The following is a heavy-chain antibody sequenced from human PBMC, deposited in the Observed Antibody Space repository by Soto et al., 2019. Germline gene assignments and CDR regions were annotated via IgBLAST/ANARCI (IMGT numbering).Heavy chain of an antibody. CDR3: ARAPDGMDV. J-gene: IGHJ6*02. Sequence: QVQLVESGGGVVQPGRSLRLSCAASGFTFSNYAMHWVRQAPGKGLDWVAAISYDGRNKYSADTVKGRFTISRDNSKNTLYLQMNSLKTEDTAVYYCARAPDGMDVWGQGTTVTVSS. CDR1: GFTFSNYA. V-gene: IGHV3-30*04. CDR2: ISYDGRNK.